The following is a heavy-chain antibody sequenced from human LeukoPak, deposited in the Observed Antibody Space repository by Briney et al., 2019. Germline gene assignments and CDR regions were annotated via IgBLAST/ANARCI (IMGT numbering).Heavy chain of an antibody. CDR3: ARDGDYNILTGYFAFDI. CDR2: IYHSGST. Sequence: SETLSLTCSVSGTFIRNGNYWGWIRQPPGKGLEWIGTIYHSGSTSNNPSLKSRVTISVDTSKNQFSLKLNSVTAADTAVYYCARDGDYNILTGYFAFDIWGQGTMVTVSS. J-gene: IGHJ3*02. V-gene: IGHV4-38-2*02. CDR1: GTFIRNGNY. D-gene: IGHD3-9*01.